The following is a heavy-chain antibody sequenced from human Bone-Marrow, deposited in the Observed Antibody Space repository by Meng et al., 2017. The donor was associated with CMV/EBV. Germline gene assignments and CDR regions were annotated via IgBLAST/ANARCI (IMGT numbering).Heavy chain of an antibody. CDR1: W. CDR2: IYPHDSDT. Sequence: WIGWVRQMPGKGLEWMGFIYPHDSDTRYSPSFQDQVTISADRALTTAYLQWRSLKASDTAMYYCATLRREGGYYDFWSGYYKSPFDNWGQGTLVTVSS. V-gene: IGHV5-51*01. J-gene: IGHJ4*02. D-gene: IGHD3-3*01. CDR3: ATLRREGGYYDFWSGYYKSPFDN.